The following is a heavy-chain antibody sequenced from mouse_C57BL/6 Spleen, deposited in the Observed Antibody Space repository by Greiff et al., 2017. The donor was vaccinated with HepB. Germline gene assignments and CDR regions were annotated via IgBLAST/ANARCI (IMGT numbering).Heavy chain of an antibody. Sequence: VQLQQPGAELVKPGASVKLSCKASGYTFTSYWMHWVKQRPGQGLEWIGMIHPNSGSTNYNEKFKSKATLTVDKSSSTAYMQLSSLTSEDSAVYYCARDYGSSWYFDYWGQGTTLTVSS. J-gene: IGHJ2*01. V-gene: IGHV1-64*01. CDR1: GYTFTSYW. CDR3: ARDYGSSWYFDY. D-gene: IGHD1-1*01. CDR2: IHPNSGST.